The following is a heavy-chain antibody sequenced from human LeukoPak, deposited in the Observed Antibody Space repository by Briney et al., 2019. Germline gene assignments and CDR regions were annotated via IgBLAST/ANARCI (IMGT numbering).Heavy chain of an antibody. CDR2: TSGSGGST. V-gene: IGHV3-23*01. CDR3: AKSGGDYA. CDR1: GFTFSSYV. J-gene: IGHJ5*02. D-gene: IGHD2-21*02. Sequence: GGTLRLSCATSGFTFSSYVMSWVRQAPGKGLEWVSSTSGSGGSTYYADSVKGRFTISRDNSKNTLSLQMNSLRAEDTAVYYCAKSGGDYAWGQGTLVTISS.